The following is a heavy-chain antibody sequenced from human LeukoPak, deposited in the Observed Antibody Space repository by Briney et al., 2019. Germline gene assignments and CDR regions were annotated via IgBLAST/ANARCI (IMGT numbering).Heavy chain of an antibody. V-gene: IGHV3-33*01. CDR3: AREQDYGDYRTADY. CDR2: IRHDGDNR. CDR1: GFILNKYG. Sequence: PGGSLRLSCAASGFILNKYGMHWVRQAPGKGLEWVAVIRHDGDNRNYGDSVRGRFTITRDNSRNTVDLQMNSLRVDDTAVYYCAREQDYGDYRTADYWGQGTLVTVSS. D-gene: IGHD4-17*01. J-gene: IGHJ4*02.